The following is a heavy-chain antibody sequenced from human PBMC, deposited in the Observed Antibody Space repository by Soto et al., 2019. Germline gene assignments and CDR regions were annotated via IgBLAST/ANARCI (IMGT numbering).Heavy chain of an antibody. V-gene: IGHV4-59*01. CDR2: IYDTGISGYTPST. CDR1: GGSITSSY. J-gene: IGHJ6*02. Sequence: SETLSLTCTVSGGSITSSYWCWIRRPPGKGLEWIAYIYDTGISGYTPSTSYNPSLKSRVTMSVDTSKSQFSLKLTSVTAADTAVYYCARGEDAFFYYGLDVWGHGITATVSS. CDR3: ARGEDAFFYYGLDV.